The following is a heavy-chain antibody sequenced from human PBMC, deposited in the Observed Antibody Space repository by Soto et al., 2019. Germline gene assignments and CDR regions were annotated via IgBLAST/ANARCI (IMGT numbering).Heavy chain of an antibody. CDR3: ARSGLRRPFDI. CDR2: IYYSGST. J-gene: IGHJ3*02. Sequence: SETLSLTCTVSGGSISSGGYYWSWIRQHPGKGLEWIGYIYYSGSTYYNPSLKSRVTISVDTSKNQFSLKLSSVTAADTAVYYCARSGLRRPFDIWGQGTMVTVSS. CDR1: GGSISSGGYY. D-gene: IGHD4-17*01. V-gene: IGHV4-31*03.